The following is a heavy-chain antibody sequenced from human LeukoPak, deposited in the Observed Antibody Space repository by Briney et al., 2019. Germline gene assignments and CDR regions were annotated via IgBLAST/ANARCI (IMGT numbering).Heavy chain of an antibody. Sequence: GGSLRLSCATSGFTFSSYAMSWVRQAPGKGLEWVSAISGSGGSTYYADSVKGRFTISRDNSKNTLYLQMNSLRAEDTAVYYCAKVRTRWTMVRGVPYMDVWGKGTTVTVSS. CDR1: GFTFSSYA. V-gene: IGHV3-23*01. D-gene: IGHD3-10*01. CDR2: ISGSGGST. J-gene: IGHJ6*03. CDR3: AKVRTRWTMVRGVPYMDV.